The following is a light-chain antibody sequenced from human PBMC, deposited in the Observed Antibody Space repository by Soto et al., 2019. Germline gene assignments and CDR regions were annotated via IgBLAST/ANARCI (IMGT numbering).Light chain of an antibody. CDR1: QSVSSSY. CDR2: GAS. V-gene: IGKV3-15*01. CDR3: QQYKSRHTIT. J-gene: IGKJ5*01. Sequence: EIVLTHSPCTLSLSPGSSSNLSCRASQSVSSSYLAWYQQKPGQAPRLLLYGASTRATGVPPRFSGGGSATEFTLTISSLQSEDSATYYCQQYKSRHTITFGQGTRLEIK.